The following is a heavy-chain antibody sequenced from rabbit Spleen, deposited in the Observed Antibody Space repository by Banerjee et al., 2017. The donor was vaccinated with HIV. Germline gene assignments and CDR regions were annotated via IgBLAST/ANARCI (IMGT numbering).Heavy chain of an antibody. CDR3: ARNYVNAFDP. Sequence: QEQLVESGGGLVQPEGSLTLTCTASGFSFSGSGYMCWVRQAPGKGLEWIGCIDAVGFPNTYYANWAKGRFTVSKTSSTTVTLQMTSLTAADTATYFCARNYVNAFDPWGQGTLVTVS. CDR1: GFSFSGSGY. J-gene: IGHJ2*01. D-gene: IGHD1-1*01. CDR2: IDAVGFPNT. V-gene: IGHV1S45*01.